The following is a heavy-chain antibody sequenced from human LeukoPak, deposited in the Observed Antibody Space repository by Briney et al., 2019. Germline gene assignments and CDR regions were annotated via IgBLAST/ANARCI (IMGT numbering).Heavy chain of an antibody. CDR2: FNPNSGAT. CDR1: GYTFTDSY. V-gene: IGHV1-2*02. J-gene: IGHJ6*02. D-gene: IGHD1-26*01. Sequence: ASVKVSCKASGYTFTDSYMHWVRQAPGQGLEWVGWFNPNSGATNCAQKFQGRVTMTRDTSISTASMELSRLTSDDTAVYYCARDLRSGTDGNYAMDVWGQGTTVTVSS. CDR3: ARDLRSGTDGNYAMDV.